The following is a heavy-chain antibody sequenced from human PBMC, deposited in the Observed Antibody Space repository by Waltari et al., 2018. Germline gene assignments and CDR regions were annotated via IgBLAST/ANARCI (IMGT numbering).Heavy chain of an antibody. CDR2: SATGSKRL. D-gene: IGHD4-17*01. CDR3: AREPTVTGENYFDS. V-gene: IGHV3-48*01. Sequence: EVQLVASGGGLAQPGGSLRLSCEASGFTFQNYAMNWVRQAPGKGLEWGAYSATGSKRLYYANSVKGRFTISRDNAKDSLFLQMNSLRAEDTALYFCAREPTVTGENYFDSWGQGALVSVSS. J-gene: IGHJ4*02. CDR1: GFTFQNYA.